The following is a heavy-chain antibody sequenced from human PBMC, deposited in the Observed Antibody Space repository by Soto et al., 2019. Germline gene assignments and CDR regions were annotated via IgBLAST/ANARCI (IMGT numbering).Heavy chain of an antibody. CDR2: IYYSGST. Sequence: SETLSLTCTVSGGSISSGGYYWSWIRQHPGKGLEWIGYIYYSGSTYYNPSLKSRVTISVDTSKNQFSLKLSSVTAADTAVYYCAREIGESIVVVPATHGAFDPWGQGTLVTVSS. D-gene: IGHD2-2*01. CDR3: AREIGESIVVVPATHGAFDP. J-gene: IGHJ5*02. V-gene: IGHV4-31*03. CDR1: GGSISSGGYY.